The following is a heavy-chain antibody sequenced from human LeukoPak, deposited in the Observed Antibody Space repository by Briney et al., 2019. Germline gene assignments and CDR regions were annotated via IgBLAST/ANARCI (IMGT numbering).Heavy chain of an antibody. CDR2: INHSGST. V-gene: IGHV4-34*01. CDR1: GGSLSGYY. J-gene: IGHJ4*02. Sequence: SETLSLTCAVYGGSLSGYYWSWIRQPPGKGLEWIGEINHSGSTNYNPSLKSRVTISVDTSKNQLSLKLSSMTAADTAMYYCARQWLVSPLFDYWGQGTLVTVSS. D-gene: IGHD6-19*01. CDR3: ARQWLVSPLFDY.